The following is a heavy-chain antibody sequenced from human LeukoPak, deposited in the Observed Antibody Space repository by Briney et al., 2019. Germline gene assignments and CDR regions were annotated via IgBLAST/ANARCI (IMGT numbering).Heavy chain of an antibody. J-gene: IGHJ6*03. CDR3: ARVRRNLGSYYMDV. CDR2: IYYSGST. Sequence: PSETLSLTCTVSGGSISNFYWSWIRQPPGKGLEWIGYIYYSGSTNYNPSLKSRVTISVDTSKNQFSLKLSSVTAADTAVYYCARVRRNLGSYYMDVWGKGTTVTVSS. V-gene: IGHV4-59*01. D-gene: IGHD2-15*01. CDR1: GGSISNFY.